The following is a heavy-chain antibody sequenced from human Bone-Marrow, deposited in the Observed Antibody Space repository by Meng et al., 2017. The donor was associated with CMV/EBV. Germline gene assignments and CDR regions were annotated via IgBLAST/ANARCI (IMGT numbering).Heavy chain of an antibody. CDR1: GFTFSSYG. Sequence: GESLKISCAASGFTFSSYGMHWVRQAPGKGLEWVAFIRYDASNKYYVDSVKGRFTISRDNSKNTLHLQMNSLRAEDTAVYYCAKLLGPTSISPRYGMDVWGQGTTVTVSS. J-gene: IGHJ6*02. D-gene: IGHD2-21*01. V-gene: IGHV3-30*02. CDR3: AKLLGPTSISPRYGMDV. CDR2: IRYDASNK.